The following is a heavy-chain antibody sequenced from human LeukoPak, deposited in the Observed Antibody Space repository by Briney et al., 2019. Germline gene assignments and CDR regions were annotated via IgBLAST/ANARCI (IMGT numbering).Heavy chain of an antibody. D-gene: IGHD4-23*01. CDR3: ARGPNYGGNSKDFDY. CDR1: GGSISSSGYY. V-gene: IGHV4-39*07. J-gene: IGHJ4*02. Sequence: PSETLSLTCTVSGGSISSSGYYWGWIRQPPRKGLEWIGGVYYSGSTYYNPSLKSRVTISVDTSKNQFSLKLSSVTAADTAVYYCARGPNYGGNSKDFDYWGQGTLVTVSS. CDR2: VYYSGST.